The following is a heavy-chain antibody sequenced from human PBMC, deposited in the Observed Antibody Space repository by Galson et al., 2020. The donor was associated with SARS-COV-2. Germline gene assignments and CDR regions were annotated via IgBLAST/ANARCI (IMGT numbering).Heavy chain of an antibody. CDR3: ARAIPIEVDNGDYIDY. CDR1: GYNFIDYG. V-gene: IGHV1-18*01. D-gene: IGHD2-8*01. J-gene: IGHJ4*02. Sequence: GESLKLSCKASGYNFIDYGISWVRQAPGRGLEWMGWISTYNGNTKYAQKVHDRVTMTTDTSTNTAYMELRSLRYDDTAVYYCARAIPIEVDNGDYIDYWGQGTLVTVSS. CDR2: ISTYNGNT.